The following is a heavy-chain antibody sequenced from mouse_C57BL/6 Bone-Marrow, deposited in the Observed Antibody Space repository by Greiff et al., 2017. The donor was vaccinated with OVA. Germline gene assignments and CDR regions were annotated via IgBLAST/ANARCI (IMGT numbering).Heavy chain of an antibody. D-gene: IGHD1-1*01. V-gene: IGHV5-6*02. Sequence: VMLVESGGDLVKPGGSLKLSCAASGFTFSSYGMSWVRPTPDKRLEWVATICSGGSYSYYPYSVKWRFTISRDNAKNTRYLQMSSLKYEDTAVYYCARLGARTTVDYWGQGTTLTVSS. CDR1: GFTFSSYG. CDR3: ARLGARTTVDY. CDR2: ICSGGSYS. J-gene: IGHJ2*01.